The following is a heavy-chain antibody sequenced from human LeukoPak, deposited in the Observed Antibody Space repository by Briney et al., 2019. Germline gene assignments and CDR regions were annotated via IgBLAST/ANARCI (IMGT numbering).Heavy chain of an antibody. CDR1: GFTFSSYG. CDR3: ANDFRGNYVGRYFDY. J-gene: IGHJ4*02. V-gene: IGHV3-30*02. D-gene: IGHD4-11*01. CDR2: IRYDGSNK. Sequence: GGSLRLSCAASGFTFSSYGMHWVRQAPGKGLEWVAFIRYDGSNKYYADSVKGRFTISRDSSKNTLYLQMNSLRAEDTAVYYCANDFRGNYVGRYFDYWGQGTLVTVSS.